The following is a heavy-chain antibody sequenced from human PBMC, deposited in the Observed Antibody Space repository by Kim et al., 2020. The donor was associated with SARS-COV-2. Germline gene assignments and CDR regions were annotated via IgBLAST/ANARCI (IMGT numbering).Heavy chain of an antibody. Sequence: ASVKVPCKASGYTFTSYYMHWVRQAPGQGLVWMGIINPSGGSTSYAQKFQGRVTMTRDTSTSTVYMELSSLRSEDTAVCYCARERHVLLWFGELSGNYYYYGMDVWGQGTTVTVSS. CDR1: GYTFTSYY. CDR3: ARERHVLLWFGELSGNYYYYGMDV. V-gene: IGHV1-46*01. CDR2: INPSGGST. J-gene: IGHJ6*02. D-gene: IGHD3-10*01.